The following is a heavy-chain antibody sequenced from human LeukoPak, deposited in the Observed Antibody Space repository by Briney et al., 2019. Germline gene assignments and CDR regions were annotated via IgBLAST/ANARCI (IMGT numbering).Heavy chain of an antibody. J-gene: IGHJ4*02. Sequence: SQTLSLTCTVSGGSISSSNYYWSWIRQPAGKGLEWIGRIYTSGTTNYNPSLKSRVTISIDTSKNQFSLKLSSVTAADTAVYYCARAYCGGDCYLGGEYYFDYWGQGTLVTVSS. V-gene: IGHV4-61*02. CDR2: IYTSGTT. D-gene: IGHD2-21*02. CDR1: GGSISSSNYY. CDR3: ARAYCGGDCYLGGEYYFDY.